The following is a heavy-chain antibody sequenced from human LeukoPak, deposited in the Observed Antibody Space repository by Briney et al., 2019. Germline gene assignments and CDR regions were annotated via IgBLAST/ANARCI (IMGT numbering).Heavy chain of an antibody. CDR2: IYHSGST. CDR1: GGSISSSNW. CDR3: ARQRGDIVAPGFDY. V-gene: IGHV4-4*02. J-gene: IGHJ4*02. Sequence: PSETLSLTCAVSGGSISSSNWWSWVRQPPGKGLEWIGEIYHSGSTNYNPSLKSRVTISVDKSKNQFSLKLSSVTAADTAVYYCARQRGDIVAPGFDYWGQGTLVTVSS. D-gene: IGHD5-12*01.